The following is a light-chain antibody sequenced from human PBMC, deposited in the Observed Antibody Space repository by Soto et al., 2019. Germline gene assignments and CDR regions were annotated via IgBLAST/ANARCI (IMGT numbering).Light chain of an antibody. Sequence: SYELTQPLSVSVALGQTARITCGGNNIASKNVHWYQQKPGQAPVLVIYRIDNRPSGIPERFSGSNSGNTATLTITRAQAGDEADYYCQVCDSSTPVVFGAGTKVTVL. CDR3: QVCDSSTPVV. V-gene: IGLV3-9*01. CDR2: RID. J-gene: IGLJ2*01. CDR1: NIASKN.